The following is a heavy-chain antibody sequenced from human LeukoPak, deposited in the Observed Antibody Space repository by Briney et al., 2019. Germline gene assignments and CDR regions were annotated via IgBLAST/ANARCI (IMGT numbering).Heavy chain of an antibody. J-gene: IGHJ4*02. CDR1: GFTFSDYT. Sequence: PGRSLRLSCAASGFTFSDYTMQWVRQAPGKGLEWVALLPPEGSYQYYADSLKGRFTISRDNFKNALYLQMNSLRLEDTAVYYCARGLHDRSWYGAHWGQGTLLSVSS. CDR2: LPPEGSYQ. V-gene: IGHV3-30*04. CDR3: ARGLHDRSWYGAH. D-gene: IGHD6-13*01.